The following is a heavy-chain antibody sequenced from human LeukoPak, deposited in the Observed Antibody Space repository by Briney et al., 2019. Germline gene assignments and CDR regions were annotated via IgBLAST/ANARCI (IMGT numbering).Heavy chain of an antibody. J-gene: IGHJ4*02. Sequence: ASETLSLTCTVGGGSLSGHYWGWIRQPPGKGLELVGHIYYTGTTFYNPSLNSRVTITLDTSRNQFSLSLTSVIAADTAVYYCARFSWGCSAASCYLTNWGQGALVTVSS. D-gene: IGHD2-2*01. CDR3: ARFSWGCSAASCYLTN. CDR2: IYYTGTT. V-gene: IGHV4-59*11. CDR1: GGSLSGHY.